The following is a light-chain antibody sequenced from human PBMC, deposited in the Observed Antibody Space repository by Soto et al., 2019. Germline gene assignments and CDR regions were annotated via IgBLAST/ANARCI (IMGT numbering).Light chain of an antibody. CDR2: GAS. Sequence: EIVMTQSPATLSVSPGESVTLSCRASLTMNNNIAWYQHKPGQAPRLLIFGASSRATGVPGRFSGSGFGTEFTLSISSLQAEDFAVYYCQQYNERPPLTFGKGTTVEMK. J-gene: IGKJ1*01. V-gene: IGKV3-15*01. CDR3: QQYNERPPLT. CDR1: LTMNNN.